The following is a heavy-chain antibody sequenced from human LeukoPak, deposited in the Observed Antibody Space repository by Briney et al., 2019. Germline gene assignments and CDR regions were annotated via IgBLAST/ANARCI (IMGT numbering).Heavy chain of an antibody. CDR1: GYTFTSYD. CDR3: ARGGYSTQRDYYMDV. J-gene: IGHJ6*03. CDR2: MNPNSGNT. Sequence: ASVKVSCKASGYTFTSYDINWVRQATGQGLEWMGWMNPNSGNTGYAQKFQGRVTMTRNTSISTAYMELSSLRPEDTAVYYCARGGYSTQRDYYMDVWGKGTTVTVSS. V-gene: IGHV1-8*01. D-gene: IGHD2-15*01.